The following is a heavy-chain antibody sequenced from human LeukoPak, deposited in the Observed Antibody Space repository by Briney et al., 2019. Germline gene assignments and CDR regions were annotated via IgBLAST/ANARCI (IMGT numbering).Heavy chain of an antibody. CDR2: IYYSGST. J-gene: IGHJ4*02. Sequence: SQTLSLTCTVSGGSISSGGYYWSWIRQHPGKGLEWIGYIYYSGSTYYNPSLKSRVTISVDTSKNQFSLKLSSETAADTAVYYCARYGKIVGATSSPAWGQGTLVTVSS. D-gene: IGHD1-26*01. V-gene: IGHV4-31*03. CDR1: GGSISSGGYY. CDR3: ARYGKIVGATSSPA.